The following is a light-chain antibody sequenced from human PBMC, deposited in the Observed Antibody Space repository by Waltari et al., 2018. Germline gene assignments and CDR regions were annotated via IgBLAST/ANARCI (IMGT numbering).Light chain of an antibody. V-gene: IGLV3-9*01. CDR3: QVWDSNTAV. Sequence: SYELTQPLSVSVALGQTARMTCGGNNIGSKNVHWYQQKPGQAPVLVLYRDSNRPSGIPERFSGSNSGNTATLTISRAQAGDEADFYCQVWDSNTAVFGGGTKLTVL. CDR1: NIGSKN. CDR2: RDS. J-gene: IGLJ2*01.